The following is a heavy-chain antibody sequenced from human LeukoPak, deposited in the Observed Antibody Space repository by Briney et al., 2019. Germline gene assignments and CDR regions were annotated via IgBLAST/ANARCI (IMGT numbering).Heavy chain of an antibody. CDR2: ISSSSSYI. J-gene: IGHJ6*02. V-gene: IGHV3-21*01. D-gene: IGHD3-10*01. Sequence: GGSLRLSCAASGFTFSNAWMSWVRQAPGKGLEWVSSISSSSSYIYYADSVKGRFTISRDNAKNSLYLQMNSLRAEDTAVYYCARDPGPGRGVWGQGTTVTVSS. CDR3: ARDPGPGRGV. CDR1: GFTFSNAW.